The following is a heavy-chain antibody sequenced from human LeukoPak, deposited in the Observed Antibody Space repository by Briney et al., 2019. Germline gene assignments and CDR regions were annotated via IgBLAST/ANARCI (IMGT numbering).Heavy chain of an antibody. D-gene: IGHD6-13*01. CDR1: GGTFSSYA. J-gene: IGHJ6*03. CDR2: IIPIFGTA. Sequence: SVKVSCKASGGTFSSYAISWVRQAPGQGLEGMGGIIPIFGTANYAQKFQGRVTITADESTSTAYMELSSPRSEDTAVYYCAREGVVGQQLYYYYMDVWGKGTTVTVSS. CDR3: AREGVVGQQLYYYYMDV. V-gene: IGHV1-69*01.